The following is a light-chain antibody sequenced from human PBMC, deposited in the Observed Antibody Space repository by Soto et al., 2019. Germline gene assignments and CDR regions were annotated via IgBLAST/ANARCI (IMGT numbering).Light chain of an antibody. CDR3: ISYTGSSTSYV. J-gene: IGLJ1*01. V-gene: IGLV2-14*01. Sequence: QSALTQPASVSVSLGQSITISCSGTRSDIGSYNYVAWYQQFPGKTPKILIYGVSNRPSGVSSRFSGSKSGNTASLTISGLQAEDEADYYCISYTGSSTSYVFGSGTKVTVL. CDR2: GVS. CDR1: RSDIGSYNY.